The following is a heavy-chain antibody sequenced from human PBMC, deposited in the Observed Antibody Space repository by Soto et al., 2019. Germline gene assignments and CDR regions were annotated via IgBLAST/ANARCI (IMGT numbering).Heavy chain of an antibody. CDR2: ISYDGSNK. D-gene: IGHD3-3*01. V-gene: IGHV3-30-3*01. Sequence: GGSLRLSCAASGFTFSSYAMHWVRQAPGKGLEWVAVISYDGSNKYYADSVKGRFTISRDNSKNTLYLQMNSLRAEDTAVYYCARVMYDFWSGYRRPYYYYGMDVWGQGTTVTVSS. CDR1: GFTFSSYA. CDR3: ARVMYDFWSGYRRPYYYYGMDV. J-gene: IGHJ6*02.